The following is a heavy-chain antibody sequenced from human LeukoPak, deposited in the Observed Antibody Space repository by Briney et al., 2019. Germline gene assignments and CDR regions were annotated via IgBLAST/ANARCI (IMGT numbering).Heavy chain of an antibody. Sequence: GGSLRLSCAASGFTLETYWMSWVRQAPGKGLEWLANIKHNGREKYYVDSVKGRFTISRDNAKASLYLHMNSLRVEDTAIYYCARVRFPADCWGQGTLVTVSS. J-gene: IGHJ4*02. V-gene: IGHV3-7*01. CDR1: GFTLETYW. D-gene: IGHD2-2*01. CDR3: ARVRFPADC. CDR2: IKHNGREK.